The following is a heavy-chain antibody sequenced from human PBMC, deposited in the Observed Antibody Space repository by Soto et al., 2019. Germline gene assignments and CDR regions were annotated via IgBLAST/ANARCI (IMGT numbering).Heavy chain of an antibody. Sequence: ASVKVSCKASGYTFTSYAMHWVRQAPGQRLEWMGWINANSGGTNYAQKFQGRVTMTRDTSVSTAYMELSRLRSDDTAVYYCARGRYSGYDNNWFDPWGQGTLVTVSS. D-gene: IGHD5-12*01. CDR1: GYTFTSYA. CDR3: ARGRYSGYDNNWFDP. J-gene: IGHJ5*02. CDR2: INANSGGT. V-gene: IGHV1-2*02.